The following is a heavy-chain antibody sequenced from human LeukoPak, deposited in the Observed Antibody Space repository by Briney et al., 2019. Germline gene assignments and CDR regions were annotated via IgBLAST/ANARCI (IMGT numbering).Heavy chain of an antibody. Sequence: ASVKASCKASGYTFTSYGISWVRQAPGQGLEWMGWISAYNGNTNYAQKLQGRVTMTTDTSTSTAYMELRSLRSDDTAVYYCARVYVRYDSSGYCGYWGQGTPVTVSS. CDR3: ARVYVRYDSSGYCGY. CDR1: GYTFTSYG. V-gene: IGHV1-18*01. J-gene: IGHJ4*02. CDR2: ISAYNGNT. D-gene: IGHD3-22*01.